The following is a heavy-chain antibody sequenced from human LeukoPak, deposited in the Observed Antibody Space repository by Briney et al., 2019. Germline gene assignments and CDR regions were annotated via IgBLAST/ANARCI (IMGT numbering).Heavy chain of an antibody. V-gene: IGHV3-21*01. CDR2: ISSSSSYI. CDR3: ARDLAYGDDGL. D-gene: IGHD4-17*01. Sequence: GGSLRLSCAASGFTLSNYSMNWVRQAPGKGLERVAFISSSSSYIFYADSLKGRFTISRDNAKNSLYLQMNSLRADDTAVYYCARDLAYGDDGLWGQGTLVTVSS. CDR1: GFTLSNYS. J-gene: IGHJ4*02.